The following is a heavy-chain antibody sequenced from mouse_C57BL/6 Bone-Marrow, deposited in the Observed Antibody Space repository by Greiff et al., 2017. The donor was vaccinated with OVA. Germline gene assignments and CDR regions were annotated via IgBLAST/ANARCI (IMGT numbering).Heavy chain of an antibody. J-gene: IGHJ4*01. CDR2: IWRGGST. V-gene: IGHV2-5*01. D-gene: IGHD2-2*01. CDR1: GFSLTSYG. Sequence: VQLQQSGPGLVQPSQSLSITCTVSGFSLTSYGVHWVRQSPGKGLEWLGVIWRGGSTDYNAAFMSRLSITKDNSKSQVFFKMNRLQADDTAIYYCGKKEGGYALYAMDYWGQGTSVTVSS. CDR3: GKKEGGYALYAMDY.